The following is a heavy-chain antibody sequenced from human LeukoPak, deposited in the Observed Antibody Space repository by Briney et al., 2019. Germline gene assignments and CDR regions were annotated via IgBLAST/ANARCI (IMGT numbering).Heavy chain of an antibody. D-gene: IGHD6-6*01. CDR3: ARDLKSARTYSSSSGEGY. J-gene: IGHJ4*02. Sequence: GGSLRLSCAASGFTFSSYAMHWVRQAPGKGLEWVAVISYDGSNKYYADSVKGRFTISRDNSKNTLYLQMNSLGAEDTAVYYCARDLKSARTYSSSSGEGYWGQGTLVTVSS. CDR2: ISYDGSNK. V-gene: IGHV3-30-3*01. CDR1: GFTFSSYA.